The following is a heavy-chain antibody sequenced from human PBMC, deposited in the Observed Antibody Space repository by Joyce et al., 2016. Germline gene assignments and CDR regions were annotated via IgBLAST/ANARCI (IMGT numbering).Heavy chain of an antibody. J-gene: IGHJ4*02. Sequence: EVQLVQSGAEVKKPGESLRISCTGSGYSFSSFWISWVRQVPGKGLEWMGKIDPSDSNTNYSPSFEGHVTISAYKSISTAYLQLSSLKASDTAMYYCAATGGDFGSWGQGTLVTVSS. CDR2: IDPSDSNT. V-gene: IGHV5-10-1*03. CDR3: AATGGDFGS. D-gene: IGHD1-14*01. CDR1: GYSFSSFW.